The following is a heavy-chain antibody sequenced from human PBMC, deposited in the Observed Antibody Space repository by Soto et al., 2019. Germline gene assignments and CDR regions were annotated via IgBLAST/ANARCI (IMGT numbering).Heavy chain of an antibody. D-gene: IGHD6-13*01. CDR2: VYYTGTT. CDR1: GGSISSYY. CDR3: ARDQQMGRLDP. J-gene: IGHJ5*02. V-gene: IGHV4-59*01. Sequence: QVQLQESGPELVRPSETLCLTCSVSGGSISSYYWTWIRQSPGKGLEWIGYVYYTGTTTYNPSLKGRVTMSIDTSENQFSVKLRSVTAADTAVYYCARDQQMGRLDPWGQGSLVTVSS.